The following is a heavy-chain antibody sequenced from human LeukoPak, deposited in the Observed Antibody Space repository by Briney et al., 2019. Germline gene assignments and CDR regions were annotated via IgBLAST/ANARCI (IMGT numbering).Heavy chain of an antibody. V-gene: IGHV3-23*01. CDR3: ARSGYNRFDQ. Sequence: GGTLRLSCAASGFTFSSYGMSWVRQAPGKGLEWVSSFSGSGGSTYYADSVKGRFTVSRDNSKNTLYLHMNSLRAEDTAVYYCARSGYNRFDQWGQGTLVTVSS. CDR2: FSGSGGST. J-gene: IGHJ4*02. D-gene: IGHD5-24*01. CDR1: GFTFSSYG.